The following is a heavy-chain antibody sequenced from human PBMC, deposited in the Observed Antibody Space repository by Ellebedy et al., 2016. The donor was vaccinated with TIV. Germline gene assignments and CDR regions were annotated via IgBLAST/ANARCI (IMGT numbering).Heavy chain of an antibody. Sequence: GASLKISCAAPGSTFFVNYAMTWVRQAPGKGLEWVSGINGHSDSIYYTDSVKGRFTISRDNSTKTVFLQMNSLRAEDSAIYYCTKVHRDCSAGWCQIYFDSWGQGTLVTVSS. CDR1: GSTFFVNYA. J-gene: IGHJ4*02. V-gene: IGHV3-23*01. CDR2: INGHSDSI. CDR3: TKVHRDCSAGWCQIYFDS. D-gene: IGHD2-15*01.